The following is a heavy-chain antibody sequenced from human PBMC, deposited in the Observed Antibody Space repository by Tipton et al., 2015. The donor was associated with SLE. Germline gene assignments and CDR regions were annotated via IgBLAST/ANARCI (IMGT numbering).Heavy chain of an antibody. V-gene: IGHV4-4*08. D-gene: IGHD3-9*01. J-gene: IGHJ4*02. CDR3: ARGGDRDYGYYFDQ. CDR2: LYTSGNT. CDR1: GASINSNY. Sequence: TLSLTCTVSGASINSNYWTWIRQPPGKGLEWIGYLYTSGNTKYNPSLQSRVTISVDTPKNHVPLRLSSVTAADTAVYYCARGGDRDYGYYFDQWGQGTLVTVSS.